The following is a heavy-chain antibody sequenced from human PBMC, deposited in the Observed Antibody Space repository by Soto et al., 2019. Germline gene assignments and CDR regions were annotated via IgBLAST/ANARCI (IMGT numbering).Heavy chain of an antibody. CDR3: ARGVETTLSLDY. J-gene: IGHJ4*02. CDR1: GGSISSGDYY. D-gene: IGHD4-17*01. V-gene: IGHV4-30-4*01. Sequence: SETLSLTCTVSGGSISSGDYYWSWIRQPPGKGLEWIGYIYYSGSTYYNPSLKSRVTISVDTSKNQFSLKLSSVTAADTAVYYCARGVETTLSLDYWGQGTLVTVSS. CDR2: IYYSGST.